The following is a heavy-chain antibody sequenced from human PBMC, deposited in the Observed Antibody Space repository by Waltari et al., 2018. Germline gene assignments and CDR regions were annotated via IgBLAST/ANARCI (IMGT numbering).Heavy chain of an antibody. V-gene: IGHV3-23*01. D-gene: IGHD3-16*01. CDR2: ISGSGTGT. CDR3: ATFKGDY. Sequence: EVQLLESGGGLVQPGGSLRLSCAASGFTFSTYSMSWVRQVPGKGLEWVSSISGSGTGTYYADSVKGRFTISRDNSKNTLYLQMNSLRAEDTALYYCATFKGDYWGQGTLVTVSS. CDR1: GFTFSTYS. J-gene: IGHJ4*02.